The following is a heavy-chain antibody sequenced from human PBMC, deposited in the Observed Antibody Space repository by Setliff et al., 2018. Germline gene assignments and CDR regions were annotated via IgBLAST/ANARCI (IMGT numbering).Heavy chain of an antibody. CDR3: LKKIIAGAGPPYDYFDY. J-gene: IGHJ4*02. D-gene: IGHD1-26*01. V-gene: IGHV1-46*01. CDR2: INPSGGST. Sequence: ASVKVSCKASGYTFTGYYMHWVRQAPGQGLEWMGIINPSGGSTSYAQKFQGRVTMTRDTSTSTAYMELSSLRSEDTAVYYCLKKIIAGAGPPYDYFDYWGQGTLVTVSS. CDR1: GYTFTGYY.